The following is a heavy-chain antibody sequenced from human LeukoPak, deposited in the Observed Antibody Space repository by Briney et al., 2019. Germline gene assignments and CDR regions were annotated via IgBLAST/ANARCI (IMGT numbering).Heavy chain of an antibody. J-gene: IGHJ3*02. CDR1: GGSISSYY. V-gene: IGHV4-4*07. CDR3: ARVSHYYDSSGYYYVRPFDI. D-gene: IGHD3-22*01. CDR2: ISTMGST. Sequence: SETLSLTCTVSGGSISSYYWSWIRQPAGKGLEWIGRISTMGSTNYNPSLKSRVTMPVDTSNNQFSLKLSSVTAADTAVYYCARVSHYYDSSGYYYVRPFDIWGQGTMVTVCS.